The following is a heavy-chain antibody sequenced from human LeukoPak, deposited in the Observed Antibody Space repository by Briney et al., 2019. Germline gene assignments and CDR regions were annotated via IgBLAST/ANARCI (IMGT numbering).Heavy chain of an antibody. CDR2: IRSKAYGGTT. Sequence: PGGSLRLSCTASGFTFGDYAMGWVRQAPGKGLEWVGFIRSKAYGGTTEYAASVKGRFTISRDDSKSIAYLQMNSLKTEDTAVYYCTLSIAVAGGGYYFDYWGQGTLVTVSS. CDR1: GFTFGDYA. J-gene: IGHJ4*02. CDR3: TLSIAVAGGGYYFDY. V-gene: IGHV3-49*04. D-gene: IGHD6-19*01.